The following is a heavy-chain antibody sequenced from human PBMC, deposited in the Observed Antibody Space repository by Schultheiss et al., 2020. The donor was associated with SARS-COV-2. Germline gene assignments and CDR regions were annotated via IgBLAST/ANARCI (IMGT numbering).Heavy chain of an antibody. J-gene: IGHJ4*02. CDR2: LSVGGDHH. CDR3: ARDWIGSY. CDR1: GFTLGTDT. Sequence: GESLKISCAASGFTLGTDTFHWVRQAPGKGLEWVGVLSVGGDHHDYVDSVKGRFTISRDNSKNLLYLQMNSLRVEDTAVYYCARDWIGSYWGQGTLVTVSS. D-gene: IGHD3-3*01. V-gene: IGHV3-30-3*01.